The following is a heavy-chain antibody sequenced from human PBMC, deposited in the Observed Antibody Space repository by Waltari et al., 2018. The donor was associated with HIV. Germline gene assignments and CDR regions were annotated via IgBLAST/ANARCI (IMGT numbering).Heavy chain of an antibody. D-gene: IGHD3-3*01. CDR1: GFSLSTSGVG. V-gene: IGHV2-5*02. CDR3: AHPSGPPDAFDI. J-gene: IGHJ3*02. CDR2: IYWDDDK. Sequence: QITLKESGPTLVKPTQTLTLTCTFSGFSLSTSGVGVGWIRQPPGKALEWLALIYWDDDKRYSQSLESMLTITKDTFKNQVVLTMTDIDPVDTATYYCAHPSGPPDAFDIWGQGTMVTVSS.